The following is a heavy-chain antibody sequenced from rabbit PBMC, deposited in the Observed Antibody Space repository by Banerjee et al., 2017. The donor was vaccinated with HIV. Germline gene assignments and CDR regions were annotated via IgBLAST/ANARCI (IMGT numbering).Heavy chain of an antibody. CDR1: GIDFSSYCY. D-gene: IGHD6-1*01. CDR3: ARGYTDEYAGYDYGYYGMDL. Sequence: QEQLVESGGGLVKPGGTLTLTCKASGIDFSSYCYMCWVRQAPGKGLEWIGCIVAGRSGSTYYASWAKGRFTISKTSSTTVTLQMTSLTAADTATYFCARGYTDEYAGYDYGYYGMDLWGQGTLVTVS. CDR2: IVAGRSGST. V-gene: IGHV1S45*01. J-gene: IGHJ6*01.